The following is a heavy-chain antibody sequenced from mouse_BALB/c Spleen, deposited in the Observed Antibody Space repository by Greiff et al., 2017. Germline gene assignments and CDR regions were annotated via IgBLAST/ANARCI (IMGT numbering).Heavy chain of an antibody. CDR1: GYTFTSYW. J-gene: IGHJ3*01. CDR2: INPSTGYT. Sequence: QVQLQQSGAELAKPGASVKMSCKASGYTFTSYWMHWVKQRPGQGLEWIGYINPSTGYTEYNQKFKDKATLTADKSSSTAYMQLSSLTSEDSAVYYCARGYYGGFAYWGQGTLVTVSA. V-gene: IGHV1-7*01. CDR3: ARGYYGGFAY. D-gene: IGHD1-1*01.